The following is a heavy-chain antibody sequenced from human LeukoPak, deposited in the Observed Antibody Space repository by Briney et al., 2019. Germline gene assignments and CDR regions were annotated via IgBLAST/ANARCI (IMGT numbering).Heavy chain of an antibody. CDR3: ARPGVYYDVS. CDR1: GFTFSRYS. V-gene: IGHV3-21*01. J-gene: IGHJ5*02. Sequence: GGSLRLSCAASGFTFSRYSMTWVRQAPGKGLEWVSSISSSSSYIYYADSVKGRFTISRDNAKNSLYLQMNSLRAEDTAVYYCARPGVYYDVSWGQGTLVTVSS. CDR2: ISSSSSYI. D-gene: IGHD3-22*01.